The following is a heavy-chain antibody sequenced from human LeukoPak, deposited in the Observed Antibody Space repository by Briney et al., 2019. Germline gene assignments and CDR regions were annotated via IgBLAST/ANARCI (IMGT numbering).Heavy chain of an antibody. CDR1: GLTFSTSG. J-gene: IGHJ4*02. CDR3: ATETNGRHYDY. CDR2: IGPTGSDR. Sequence: GGSLRLSCTASGLTFSTSGFTWVRQAPGKGLEWVASIGPTGSDRYHADSIKGRFTISRDNANNFLYLQMKSLRAEDTAVYYCATETNGRHYDYWGQGTLLTVSS. D-gene: IGHD1-14*01. V-gene: IGHV3-21*06.